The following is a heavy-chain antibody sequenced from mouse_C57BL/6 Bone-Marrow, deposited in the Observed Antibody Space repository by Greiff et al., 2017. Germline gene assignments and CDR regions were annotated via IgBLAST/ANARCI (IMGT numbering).Heavy chain of an antibody. CDR2: IDPETGGT. Sequence: QVQLQQSGAELVRPGASVTLSCKASGYTFTDYEMHWVKQTPVHGLEWIGAIDPETGGTAYNQKFKGKAILTADKSSSTAYMELRSLTSEDSAVYYCKDGNYSYYFDYWGQGTTLTVSS. CDR1: GYTFTDYE. J-gene: IGHJ2*01. D-gene: IGHD2-1*01. CDR3: KDGNYSYYFDY. V-gene: IGHV1-15*01.